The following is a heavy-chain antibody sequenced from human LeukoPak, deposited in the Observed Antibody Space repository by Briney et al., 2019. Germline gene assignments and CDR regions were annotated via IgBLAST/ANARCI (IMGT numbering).Heavy chain of an antibody. CDR3: AKAVDDYFFDY. D-gene: IGHD2-21*02. J-gene: IGHJ4*02. CDR2: LDRDGTNT. CDR1: GFTFSNYW. V-gene: IGHV3-74*01. Sequence: PGGSLRLSCTASGFTFSNYWMHWVRQVPGMGLVWVSHLDRDGTNTYYAESVKGRFTISRDNSKNTLYLQMNSLRAEDTAAYYCAKAVDDYFFDYWGQGTLVTVSS.